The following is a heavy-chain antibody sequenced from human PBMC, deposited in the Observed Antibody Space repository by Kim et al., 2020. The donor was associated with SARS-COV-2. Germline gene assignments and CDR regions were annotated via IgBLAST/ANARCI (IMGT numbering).Heavy chain of an antibody. CDR2: ISSSSSTI. J-gene: IGHJ4*02. V-gene: IGHV3-48*02. CDR3: ARDTDYDFWSGYKASFDY. D-gene: IGHD3-3*01. Sequence: GGSLRLSCAASGFTFSSYSMNWVRQAPGKGLEWVSYISSSSSTIYYADSVKGRFTISRDNTKNSLDLQINSLRDEDTAVYYCARDTDYDFWSGYKASFDYWGQGTLVTVSS. CDR1: GFTFSSYS.